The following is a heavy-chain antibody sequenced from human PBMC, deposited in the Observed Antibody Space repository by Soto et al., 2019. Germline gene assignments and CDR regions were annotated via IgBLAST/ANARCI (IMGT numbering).Heavy chain of an antibody. CDR3: ERDSDTAMVPNWFGP. CDR2: IIPILGIA. J-gene: IGHJ5*02. Sequence: SVKVSCKASGGTFSSYTISWVRQAPGQGLEWMGRIIPILGIANYAQKFQGRVTITADKSTSTAYMELSSLRSEDTAVYYCERDSDTAMVPNWFGPWGQGTLVTVSS. V-gene: IGHV1-69*04. D-gene: IGHD5-18*01. CDR1: GGTFSSYT.